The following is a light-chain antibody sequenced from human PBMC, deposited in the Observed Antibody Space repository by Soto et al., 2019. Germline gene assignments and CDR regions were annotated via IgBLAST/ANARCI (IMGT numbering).Light chain of an antibody. V-gene: IGKV3-20*01. Sequence: EIVLTQSPGTLSLSPGERATLSCRASQSVSSTFLAWYQQKPGQAPRHLIFGVSKRATGIPDGFSGSGSGTHVTLPISRLEPEDFSVYYCRQFVSAHPRTFGQGTKVEMK. CDR1: QSVSSTF. CDR3: RQFVSAHPRT. CDR2: GVS. J-gene: IGKJ1*01.